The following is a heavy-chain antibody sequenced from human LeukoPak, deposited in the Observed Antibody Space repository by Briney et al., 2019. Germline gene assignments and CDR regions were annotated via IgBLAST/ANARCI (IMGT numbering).Heavy chain of an antibody. CDR3: ARTRISLRQGRGYSYGYYVY. Sequence: AASVKVSCKASGYTFTSYDINWVRQATGQGLEWMGWMNPNSSNTGYAQKFQGRVTMTRNTSISTAYMELSSLRSEDTAVYYCARTRISLRQGRGYSYGYYVYWRQGTLVTVSS. J-gene: IGHJ4*02. CDR1: GYTFTSYD. CDR2: MNPNSSNT. V-gene: IGHV1-8*01. D-gene: IGHD5-18*01.